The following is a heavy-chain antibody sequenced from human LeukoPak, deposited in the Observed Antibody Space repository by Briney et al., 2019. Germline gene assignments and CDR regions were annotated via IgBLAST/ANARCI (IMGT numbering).Heavy chain of an antibody. D-gene: IGHD2-15*01. CDR2: IIPLFGTP. J-gene: IGHJ6*04. CDR1: GYTFTNYG. V-gene: IGHV1-69*06. Sequence: SVKVSYKASGYTFTNYGISWVRQAPGQGLEWMGGIIPLFGTPDYAQKFQDRLTITADKSTSTAYMELTSLRSEDTAVYYCASATLRCSGGSCYEMDVWGKGTTVTVSS. CDR3: ASATLRCSGGSCYEMDV.